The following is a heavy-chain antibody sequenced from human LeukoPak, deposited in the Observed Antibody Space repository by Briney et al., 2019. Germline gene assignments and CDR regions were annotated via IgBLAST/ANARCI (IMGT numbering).Heavy chain of an antibody. CDR2: INSDGSST. CDR3: ARGGKYSGSSFDY. V-gene: IGHV3-74*01. D-gene: IGHD1-26*01. CDR1: GFNFRTYW. Sequence: PGGSLRLSCAASGFNFRTYWMHWVRQAPGKGLVWVSRINSDGSSTSYADSVKGRFTISRDNAKNTLYLQMNSLRAEDTAVYYCARGGKYSGSSFDYWGQGTLVTVSS. J-gene: IGHJ4*02.